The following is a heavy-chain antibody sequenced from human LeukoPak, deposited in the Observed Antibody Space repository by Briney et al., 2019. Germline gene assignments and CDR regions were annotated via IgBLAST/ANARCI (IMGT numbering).Heavy chain of an antibody. CDR1: GGSISRTTDY. D-gene: IGHD3-10*01. J-gene: IGHJ3*02. Sequence: SEPLSLTCTVSGGSISRTTDYWGWIRQPPGKGLEWIGSIFSSGKTYYNPSLKSRVTISVDTSKNHFSLKLSSVTAADTAVSYCARLHITRVRADAFDIWGQGTMVNVSS. CDR3: ARLHITRVRADAFDI. CDR2: IFSSGKT. V-gene: IGHV4-39*02.